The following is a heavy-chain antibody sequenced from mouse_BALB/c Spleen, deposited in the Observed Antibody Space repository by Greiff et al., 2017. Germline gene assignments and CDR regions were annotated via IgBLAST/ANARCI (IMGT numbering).Heavy chain of an antibody. CDR1: GYTFSSYW. Sequence: QVQLQQSGAELMKPGASVKISCKATGYTFSSYWIEWVKQRPGHGLEWIGEILPGSGSTNYNEKFKGKATFTADTSSNTAYMQLSSLTSEDSAVYYCARRGQDYAMDYWGQGTSVTVSS. V-gene: IGHV1-9*01. D-gene: IGHD3-3*01. CDR3: ARRGQDYAMDY. CDR2: ILPGSGST. J-gene: IGHJ4*01.